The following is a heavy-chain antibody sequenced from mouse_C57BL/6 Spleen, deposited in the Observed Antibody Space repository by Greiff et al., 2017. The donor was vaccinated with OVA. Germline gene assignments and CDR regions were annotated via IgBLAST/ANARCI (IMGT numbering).Heavy chain of an antibody. CDR2: IDPEDGET. Sequence: VQLKQSGAELVKPGASVKLSCTASGFNIKDYYMHWVKQRTEQGLEWIGRIDPEDGETKYAPKFQGKATITADTSSNTAYLQLSSLTSEDTAVDYCVQTAQAKNAMDDWGQGTSVTVSS. D-gene: IGHD3-2*02. CDR3: VQTAQAKNAMDD. V-gene: IGHV14-2*01. CDR1: GFNIKDYY. J-gene: IGHJ4*01.